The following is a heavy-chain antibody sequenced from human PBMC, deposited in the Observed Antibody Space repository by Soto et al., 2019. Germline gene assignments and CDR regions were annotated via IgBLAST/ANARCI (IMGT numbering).Heavy chain of an antibody. J-gene: IGHJ1*01. CDR3: ARDEGRQGPEYFLH. Sequence: GGSLRLSCAASGFTFSSYWMYWVRQAPGKGLVWVSRINADGSSTTYADSVKGRVTISRDNAKNTLYLQMNSLRAEDTAVYYCARDEGRQGPEYFLHWGQGTLVTVSS. CDR2: INADGSST. V-gene: IGHV3-74*03. CDR1: GFTFSSYW.